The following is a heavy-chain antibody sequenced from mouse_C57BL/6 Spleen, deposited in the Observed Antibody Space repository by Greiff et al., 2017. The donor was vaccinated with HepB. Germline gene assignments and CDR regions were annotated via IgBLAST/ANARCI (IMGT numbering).Heavy chain of an antibody. CDR2: IYPGDGDT. Sequence: QVQLKESGAELVKPGASVKISCKASGYAFSSYWMNWVKQRPGKGLEWIGQIYPGDGDTNYNGKFKGKATLTADKSSSTAYMQRSSLTSEDSAVYFCARRRGGYDVGFDVWGTGTTVTVSS. V-gene: IGHV1-80*01. J-gene: IGHJ1*03. CDR3: ARRRGGYDVGFDV. CDR1: GYAFSSYW. D-gene: IGHD2-2*01.